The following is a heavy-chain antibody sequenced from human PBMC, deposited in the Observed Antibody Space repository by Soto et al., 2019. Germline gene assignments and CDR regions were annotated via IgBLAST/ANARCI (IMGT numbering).Heavy chain of an antibody. J-gene: IGHJ4*02. CDR2: ISAYNGNT. V-gene: IGHV1-18*01. CDR1: GYTFTSYG. Sequence: ASVKVSCKASGYTFTSYGISWVRQAPGQGLEWMGWISAYNGNTNYAQKLQGRVTMTTDTSTSTAYMELRSLRSDDTAVYYCGRVVFLEKDLDYGGQGPLATGSS. CDR3: GRVVFLEKDLDY. D-gene: IGHD3-3*01.